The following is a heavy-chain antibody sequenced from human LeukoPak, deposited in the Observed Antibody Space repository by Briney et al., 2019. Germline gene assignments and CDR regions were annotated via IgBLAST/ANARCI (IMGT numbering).Heavy chain of an antibody. J-gene: IGHJ4*02. V-gene: IGHV3-30*18. CDR1: GFTFSSYG. CDR2: ISYDGSNK. CDR3: AKGGVVGATYYFDY. Sequence: GGSLRLSCAASGFTFSSYGMHWVRQAPGKGLEWVAVISYDGSNKYYADSVKGRFTISRDNSKNTLYLQMNSLRAEDTAVYYCAKGGVVGATYYFDYWGQGTLVTVSS. D-gene: IGHD1-26*01.